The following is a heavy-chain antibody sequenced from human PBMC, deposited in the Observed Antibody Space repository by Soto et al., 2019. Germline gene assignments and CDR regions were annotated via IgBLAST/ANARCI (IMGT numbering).Heavy chain of an antibody. D-gene: IGHD5-18*01. J-gene: IGHJ2*01. V-gene: IGHV3-21*01. CDR3: ARVYMDPAMVEDWYFDL. Sequence: EVQLVESGGGLVKPGGSLRLSCTASGFTFSSYSMNWVRQAPGKGLEWVSSISSSSSYIYYADSVKGRFTISRDNAKNSLYLQMNSLRAEDTSVYYCARVYMDPAMVEDWYFDLWGRGTLVTVSS. CDR2: ISSSSSYI. CDR1: GFTFSSYS.